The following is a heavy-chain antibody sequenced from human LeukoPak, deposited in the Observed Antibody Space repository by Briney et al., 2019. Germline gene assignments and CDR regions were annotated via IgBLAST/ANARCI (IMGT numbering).Heavy chain of an antibody. J-gene: IGHJ2*01. CDR2: IYGGGAT. CDR3: ARLAAGYWYFDL. V-gene: IGHV3-53*01. D-gene: IGHD3-22*01. CDR1: GFSVSSNH. Sequence: TGGSLRLSCTASGFSVSSNHMSWVRQAPGKGLEWVSLIYGGGATSYAESVKGRFTLSRDNSKNTLFFQMNSLRAEDTAVYYCARLAAGYWYFDLWGRGTLVTVSS.